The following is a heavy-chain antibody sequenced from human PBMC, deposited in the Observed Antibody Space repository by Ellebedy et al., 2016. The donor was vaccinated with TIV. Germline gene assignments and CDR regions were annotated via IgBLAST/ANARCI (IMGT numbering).Heavy chain of an antibody. V-gene: IGHV3-74*01. CDR3: AKETPEHSYADY. Sequence: GESLKISXAASGFTFSSYWMHWVRQAPGKGPVWVSRINSDGSSISYADSVKGRFSISRDNAKNTLYLQLNSLRAEDTAVYYCAKETPEHSYADYWGQGTLVTVSS. CDR1: GFTFSSYW. D-gene: IGHD3-16*01. J-gene: IGHJ4*02. CDR2: INSDGSSI.